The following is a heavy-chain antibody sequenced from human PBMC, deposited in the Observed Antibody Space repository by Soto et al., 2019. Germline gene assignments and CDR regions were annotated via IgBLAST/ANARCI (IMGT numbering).Heavy chain of an antibody. Sequence: PGGSLRLSCAASGFIFSSYAIHWVRQAPGKGLERVAVIWYDGTTKYYADSVKGRFTITRDNSKNTLYLQMNSLRAEDTAVYYCARDRLAFGGVIASLFIDYWGQGTLVTVSS. D-gene: IGHD3-16*02. CDR2: IWYDGTTK. CDR1: GFIFSSYA. J-gene: IGHJ4*02. CDR3: ARDRLAFGGVIASLFIDY. V-gene: IGHV3-33*01.